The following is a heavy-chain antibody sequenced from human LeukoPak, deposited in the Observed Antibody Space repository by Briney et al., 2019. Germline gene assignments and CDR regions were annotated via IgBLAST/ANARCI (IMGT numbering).Heavy chain of an antibody. J-gene: IGHJ3*02. CDR1: GFTFSSYA. Sequence: GGSLRLSCAASGFTFSSYAMSWVRQAPGKGLEWVSAISGSGGSTYYADSVKGRFTISRDNSKNTLYLQMNSLRAEDTAVYYCAKDRESSSSWFHAFEIWGKGTMVPVS. CDR3: AKDRESSSSWFHAFEI. V-gene: IGHV3-23*01. D-gene: IGHD6-13*01. CDR2: ISGSGGST.